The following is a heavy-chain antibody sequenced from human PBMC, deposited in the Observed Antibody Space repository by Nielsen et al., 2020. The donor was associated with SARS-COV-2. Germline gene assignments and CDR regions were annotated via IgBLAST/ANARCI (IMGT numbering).Heavy chain of an antibody. Sequence: GGSLRLSCAASGFTVSSNYMSWVRQAPGKGLEWVSVIYSGGSTYYADSVKGRFTISRHNSKNTLYLQMNSLRAEDTAVYYCARLVATTLRYFDRVAYFDYWGQGTLVTVSS. CDR2: IYSGGST. CDR3: ARLVATTLRYFDRVAYFDY. CDR1: GFTVSSNY. V-gene: IGHV3-53*04. J-gene: IGHJ4*02. D-gene: IGHD3-9*01.